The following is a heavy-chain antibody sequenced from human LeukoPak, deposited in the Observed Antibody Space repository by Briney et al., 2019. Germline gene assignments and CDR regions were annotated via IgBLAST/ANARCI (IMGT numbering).Heavy chain of an antibody. Sequence: SEALSLTCTVSGAPFSGYYWGWIRQAAGAGLEWIGRIYTSGRPDYNPSLRCRVTVSVDTSRYQFSLKLTSVTAADTAVYYCAREARDYEGSGYHYGNWGQGTLVTVSS. J-gene: IGHJ4*02. CDR3: AREARDYEGSGYHYGN. CDR1: GAPFSGYY. D-gene: IGHD3-16*02. V-gene: IGHV4-4*07. CDR2: IYTSGRP.